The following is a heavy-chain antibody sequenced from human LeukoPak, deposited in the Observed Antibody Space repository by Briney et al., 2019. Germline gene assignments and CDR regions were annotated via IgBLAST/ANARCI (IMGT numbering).Heavy chain of an antibody. D-gene: IGHD1-26*01. Sequence: KTGGSLRLSCAASGFTFRSYWMHWVRQAPGKGLEWVGRIKSKIDAGTTDYAAPVKGRFTISRDDSKNTLYLQMNSLKTEDTAVYYCTPAFVTSGGLWGQGTLVTVSS. CDR3: TPAFVTSGGL. CDR1: GFTFRSYW. CDR2: IKSKIDAGTT. V-gene: IGHV3-15*01. J-gene: IGHJ4*02.